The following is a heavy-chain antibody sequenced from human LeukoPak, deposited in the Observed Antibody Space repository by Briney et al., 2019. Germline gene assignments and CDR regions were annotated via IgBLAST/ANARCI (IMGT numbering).Heavy chain of an antibody. Sequence: SETLSLTCTVSRGSISTYYWGWIRQPAGKGLEWIGRFYYSGNTNYNPSLKSRVTMSVDTSKNQFSLKLSSVTAADTAVYYCAREESSGSYYFDYWGQGTLVTVSS. J-gene: IGHJ4*02. CDR2: FYYSGNT. D-gene: IGHD6-19*01. CDR3: AREESSGSYYFDY. CDR1: RGSISTYY. V-gene: IGHV4-4*07.